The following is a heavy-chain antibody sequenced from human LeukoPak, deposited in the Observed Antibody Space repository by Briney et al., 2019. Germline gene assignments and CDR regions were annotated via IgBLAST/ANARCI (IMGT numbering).Heavy chain of an antibody. J-gene: IGHJ4*02. CDR3: ARPYSSGYYYPAY. Sequence: GGSLRLSCAASGFTFSSYSMNWVRQAPGKGLEWVSYISSSSSTIYYADSVKGRFTISRDNAKNSLYLQVSSLRDEDTAVYYCARPYSSGYYYPAYWGQGTLVTVSS. CDR2: ISSSSSTI. CDR1: GFTFSSYS. V-gene: IGHV3-48*02. D-gene: IGHD3-22*01.